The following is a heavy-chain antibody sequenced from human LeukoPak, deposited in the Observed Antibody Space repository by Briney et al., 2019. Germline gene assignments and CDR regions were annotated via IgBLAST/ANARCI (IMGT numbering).Heavy chain of an antibody. J-gene: IGHJ4*02. D-gene: IGHD5-18*01. CDR2: IYYSGST. Sequence: KPSETLSLTCTVSGGSISSYYWSWIRQPPGKGLEWIGYIYYSGSTNYNPSLKSRVTISVDTSKNQFSLRLSSVTAADTAEHFCARHQMRYSYGTLFDYWGQGTLVTVSS. CDR3: ARHQMRYSYGTLFDY. CDR1: GGSISSYY. V-gene: IGHV4-59*08.